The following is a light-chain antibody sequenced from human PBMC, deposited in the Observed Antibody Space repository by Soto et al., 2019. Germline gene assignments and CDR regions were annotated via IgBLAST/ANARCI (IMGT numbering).Light chain of an antibody. V-gene: IGLV1-44*01. CDR1: SSNIGSNT. Sequence: QSVLTQPASASGTPGQRVTISCSGSSSNIGSNTVNWFQQLPGKAPKLLIYSNNQRPSGVPDRFSGSKSGTSASLAISGLQSEDGADYYCAAWDDSLNGAVFGGGTQLTVL. J-gene: IGLJ7*01. CDR3: AAWDDSLNGAV. CDR2: SNN.